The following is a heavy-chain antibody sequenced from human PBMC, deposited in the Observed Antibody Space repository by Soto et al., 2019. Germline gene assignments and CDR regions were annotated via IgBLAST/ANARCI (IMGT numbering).Heavy chain of an antibody. CDR2: INHSGST. CDR1: GGSFSGYC. J-gene: IGHJ4*02. CDR3: ARDKITGLSNY. Sequence: SETLSLTCAVYGGSFSGYCWTWIRQPPGTGLEWIGEINHSGSTNYNPSLKSRVTISVDTSKNQFSLKLTSVTAADTAVYYCARDKITGLSNYWGQGTQVTVS. D-gene: IGHD2-8*02. V-gene: IGHV4-34*01.